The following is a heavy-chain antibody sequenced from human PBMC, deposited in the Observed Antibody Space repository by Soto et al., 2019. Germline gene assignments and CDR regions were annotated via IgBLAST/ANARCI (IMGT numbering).Heavy chain of an antibody. CDR1: GYTFIRYG. CDR2: ISPYNDNT. V-gene: IGHV1-18*01. Sequence: QVQLAQSGAEGKKPGASVRVSCKASGYTFIRYGINWVRQAPGQGLQWMGWISPYNDNTYYGQKFQGRVSMTADTSTRTAYMELRNLRSDDTAVYYCARGGFWNEPYTKNYDYGMDVWGQGTAVTVSS. CDR3: ARGGFWNEPYTKNYDYGMDV. D-gene: IGHD3-3*01. J-gene: IGHJ6*02.